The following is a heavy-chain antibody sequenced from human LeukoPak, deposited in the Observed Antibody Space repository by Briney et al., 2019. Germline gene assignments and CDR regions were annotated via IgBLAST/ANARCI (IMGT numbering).Heavy chain of an antibody. CDR3: AREMGDYYDSSGYSVCFDY. CDR1: GFTFTSSA. CDR2: IVVGSGNT. Sequence: SVRVSCKASGFTFTSSAMQWVRQARGQRLEWIGWIVVGSGNTNYAQKFQERVTITRDMSTSTAYMELSSLRSEDTAVYYCAREMGDYYDSSGYSVCFDYWGQGTLVTVSS. J-gene: IGHJ4*02. V-gene: IGHV1-58*02. D-gene: IGHD3-22*01.